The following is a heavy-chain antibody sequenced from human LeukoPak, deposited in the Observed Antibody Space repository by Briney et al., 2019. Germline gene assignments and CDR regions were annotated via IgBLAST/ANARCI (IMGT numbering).Heavy chain of an antibody. V-gene: IGHV4-30-4*08. CDR3: ARGGSSWYFDY. J-gene: IGHJ4*02. D-gene: IGHD6-13*01. CDR1: GGSISSGDYY. CDR2: IYYSGST. Sequence: AQTLSLTCTVSGGSISSGDYYWSWIRQPPGKGLEWIGYIYYSGSTYYNPSHKSRVTISVDTSKNQFSLKLSSVTAADTAVYQCARGGSSWYFDYWGQGTLVTVSS.